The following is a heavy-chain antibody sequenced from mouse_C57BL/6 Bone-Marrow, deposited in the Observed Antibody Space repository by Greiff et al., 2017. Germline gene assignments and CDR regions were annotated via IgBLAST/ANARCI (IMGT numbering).Heavy chain of an antibody. CDR3: ARSGGDFPFAH. Sequence: ESGPGLVKPSQSLSLTCSVTGYSITSGYYWNWIRQFPGNKLEWMGYISYDGSNNYNPSLKNRISITRDTSKNKFFLKLNSVTTEDTATYYSARSGGDFPFAHWGQGTLVTVSA. CDR2: ISYDGSN. D-gene: IGHD3-1*01. J-gene: IGHJ3*01. V-gene: IGHV3-6*01. CDR1: GYSITSGYY.